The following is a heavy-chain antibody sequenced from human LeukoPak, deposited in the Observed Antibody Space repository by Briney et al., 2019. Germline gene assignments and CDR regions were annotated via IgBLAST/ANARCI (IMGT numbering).Heavy chain of an antibody. CDR2: IYYSGST. Sequence: PSETLSLTCTVSGGSISSSSYYWGWIRQPPGKGLEWIGSIYYSGSTYYNPSLKSRVTISVDTSKNQFSLKLSSVTAADTAVYYCARASQIQLWLYDYWGQGTLVTVSS. D-gene: IGHD5-18*01. V-gene: IGHV4-39*07. J-gene: IGHJ4*02. CDR1: GGSISSSSYY. CDR3: ARASQIQLWLYDY.